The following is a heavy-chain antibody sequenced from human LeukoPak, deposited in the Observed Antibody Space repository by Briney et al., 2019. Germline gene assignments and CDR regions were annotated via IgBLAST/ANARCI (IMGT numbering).Heavy chain of an antibody. J-gene: IGHJ4*02. CDR2: MSDYGTKI. Sequence: PGGSLRLSCAASGFPFSTHAMHWVRQGPGKGLEWVAVMSDYGTKIYYTDSVKGRFTISRDNSKNTLYLQMNSLRVEDTAVYYCTRLHGGYPFDYWGQGTLVTVSS. V-gene: IGHV3-30*04. D-gene: IGHD2-15*01. CDR3: TRLHGGYPFDY. CDR1: GFPFSTHA.